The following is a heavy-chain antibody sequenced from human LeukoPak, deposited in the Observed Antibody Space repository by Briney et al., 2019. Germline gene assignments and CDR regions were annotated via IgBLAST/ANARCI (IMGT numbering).Heavy chain of an antibody. CDR2: IYYSGST. J-gene: IGHJ4*02. CDR1: GGSISSGGYY. CDR3: ARLKGWSSWTFDY. V-gene: IGHV4-31*03. D-gene: IGHD6-13*01. Sequence: PSQTLSLTCTVSGGSISSGGYYWSWIRQHPGKGLEWIGYIYYSGSTYYNPSLKSRVTISVGTSKNQFSLKLSSVTAADTAVYYCARLKGWSSWTFDYWGQGTLVTVSS.